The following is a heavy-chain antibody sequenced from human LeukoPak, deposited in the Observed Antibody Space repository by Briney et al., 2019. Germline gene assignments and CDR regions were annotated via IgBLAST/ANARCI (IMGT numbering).Heavy chain of an antibody. CDR1: IYAFSGYY. D-gene: IGHD4-23*01. V-gene: IGHV1-2*02. CDR3: ARSITVVKIAGVEPFDY. Sequence: ASVKVSCKTSIYAFSGYYILWVLQAPGQGLEWMGWIHPKRGDTNFAQKFQGRVTMTRDTSISTAYMELSRLTSDDTAVYYCARSITVVKIAGVEPFDYWGQGTLVTVSS. CDR2: IHPKRGDT. J-gene: IGHJ4*02.